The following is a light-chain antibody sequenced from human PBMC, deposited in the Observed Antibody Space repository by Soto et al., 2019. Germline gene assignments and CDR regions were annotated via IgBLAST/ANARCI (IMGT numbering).Light chain of an antibody. CDR2: KTD. CDR1: SSNIGSHY. Sequence: QSVLTQPPSASGTTGQRVTISCSGNSSNIGSHYIYWYQQLPGTAPKLLIYKTDQRPSGVPDRFSGSKSGTSASLAISGLRSEDEADYYCAAWDDSLSGTVFGGGAKLTVL. J-gene: IGLJ2*01. CDR3: AAWDDSLSGTV. V-gene: IGLV1-47*01.